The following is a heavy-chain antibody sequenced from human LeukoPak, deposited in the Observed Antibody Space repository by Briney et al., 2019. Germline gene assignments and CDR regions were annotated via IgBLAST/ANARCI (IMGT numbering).Heavy chain of an antibody. CDR2: IYYSGST. J-gene: IGHJ3*02. D-gene: IGHD5-18*01. CDR1: GGSFSGYH. CDR3: ARDVTGYSYGPDAFDI. Sequence: SETLSLTCAVYGGSFSGYHWSWIRQPPGKGLEWIGYIYYSGSTNYNPSLKSRVTISVDTSKNQFSLKLSSVTAADTAVYYCARDVTGYSYGPDAFDIWGQGTMVTVSS. V-gene: IGHV4-59*01.